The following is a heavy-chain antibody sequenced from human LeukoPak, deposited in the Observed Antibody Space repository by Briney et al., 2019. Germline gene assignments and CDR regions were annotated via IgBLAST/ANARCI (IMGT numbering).Heavy chain of an antibody. V-gene: IGHV3-64D*06. D-gene: IGHD6-13*01. CDR3: VKDLYKGDSASWYFFHY. CDR1: GFIISDYA. J-gene: IGHJ4*02. Sequence: PGGSLRLSCSASGFIISDYAMHWVRQAPGKGLEYVSAISANGGRTYYADSVKGRFTISRDTSKNTLYLQMSSLRAEDTAMYHCVKDLYKGDSASWYFFHYWGQGTLATVSS. CDR2: ISANGGRT.